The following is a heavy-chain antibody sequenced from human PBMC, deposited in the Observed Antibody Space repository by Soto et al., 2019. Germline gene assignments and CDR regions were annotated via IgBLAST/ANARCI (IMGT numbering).Heavy chain of an antibody. J-gene: IGHJ4*02. Sequence: PSETLSLTCTVSGGSISSSSYYWGWIRQPPGKGLEWIGTIYYTGSTYYNPSLRSRVTISVDKSKNHFSLKLSSVTAADTAVYYCARHPGSSYAQLDFWGQGTMVTVSS. V-gene: IGHV4-39*01. CDR1: GGSISSSSYY. D-gene: IGHD1-26*01. CDR3: ARHPGSSYAQLDF. CDR2: IYYTGST.